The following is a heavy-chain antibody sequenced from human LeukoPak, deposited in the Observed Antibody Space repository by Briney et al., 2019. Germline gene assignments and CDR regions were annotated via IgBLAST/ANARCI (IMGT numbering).Heavy chain of an antibody. J-gene: IGHJ5*02. D-gene: IGHD1-1*01. CDR1: GYTFTSYD. Sequence: ASVKVSCKASGYTFTSYDINWVRQATGQGLEWMGWMNPNSGNTGYAQKFQGRVTITRNTSISTAYMELSSLRSEDTAVYYCARGSIRALLRYGWNDGGWFDPWGQGTLVTVSS. CDR3: ARGSIRALLRYGWNDGGWFDP. V-gene: IGHV1-8*03. CDR2: MNPNSGNT.